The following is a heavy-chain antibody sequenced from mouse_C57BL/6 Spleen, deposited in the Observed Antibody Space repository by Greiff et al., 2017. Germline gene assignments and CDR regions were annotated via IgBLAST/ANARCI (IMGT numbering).Heavy chain of an antibody. Sequence: QVQLQQSGAELARPGASVKMSCKASGYTFTSYTMHWVKQRPGQGLEWIGYINPSSGYTKYNQKFKDKATLTADKSSSPAYMQLSSLTSEDSAVYYCARKLRDWYFDVWGTGTTVTVSS. CDR2: INPSSGYT. CDR3: ARKLRDWYFDV. V-gene: IGHV1-4*01. J-gene: IGHJ1*03. CDR1: GYTFTSYT. D-gene: IGHD1-1*01.